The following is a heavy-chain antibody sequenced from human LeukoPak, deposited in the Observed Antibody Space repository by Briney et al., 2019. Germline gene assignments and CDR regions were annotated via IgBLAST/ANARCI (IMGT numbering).Heavy chain of an antibody. D-gene: IGHD3-3*01. CDR2: INPNSGGT. J-gene: IGHJ4*02. V-gene: IGHV1-2*02. CDR3: AREGAAAAISGVLYYDFWSGYYTRDSYFDY. Sequence: ASVKVSCKASGYTFTGYYMHWVRQAPGQGLEWMGWINPNSGGTNYAQKFQGRVTMTRDTSISTAYMELSRLRSDDTAVYYCAREGAAAAISGVLYYDFWSGYYTRDSYFDYWGQGTLVTVSS. CDR1: GYTFTGYY.